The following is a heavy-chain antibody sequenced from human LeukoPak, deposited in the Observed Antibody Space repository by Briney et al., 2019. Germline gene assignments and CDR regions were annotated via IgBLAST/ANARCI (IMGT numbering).Heavy chain of an antibody. CDR3: ARGRDYYGSGSSTRGVFDP. CDR1: GGSISSYY. CDR2: IYTSGST. D-gene: IGHD3-10*01. Sequence: SETLSLTCTVSGGSISSYYWSWIRQPAGKGLEWIGRIYTSGSTNYNPSLKSRVTMSVDTSKNQFSLKLSSVTAADTAVYYCARGRDYYGSGSSTRGVFDPWGQGTLVTVSS. J-gene: IGHJ5*02. V-gene: IGHV4-4*07.